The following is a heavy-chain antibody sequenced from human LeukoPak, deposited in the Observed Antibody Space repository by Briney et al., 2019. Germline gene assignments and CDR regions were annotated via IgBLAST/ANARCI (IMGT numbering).Heavy chain of an antibody. CDR3: ARGRQVAAGGDGN. V-gene: IGHV3-11*01. CDR2: ISTSGSTT. J-gene: IGHJ4*02. Sequence: GGSLRLSCAASGFTFSDYYMSWIRQAPGKGLEWASYISTSGSTTYYADSVKGRITTSRDNAKNSLYLQMNSLRAEDTAVYYCARGRQVAAGGDGNWGQGTLVTVSS. D-gene: IGHD6-13*01. CDR1: GFTFSDYY.